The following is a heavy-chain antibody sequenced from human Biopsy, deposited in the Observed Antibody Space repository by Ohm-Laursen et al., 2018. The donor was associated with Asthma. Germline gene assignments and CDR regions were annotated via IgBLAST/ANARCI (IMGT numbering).Heavy chain of an antibody. V-gene: IGHV3-30*18. CDR2: VSSDGHDK. CDR1: GFVFSQCG. CDR3: AKRRGYSGHDNDY. D-gene: IGHD5-12*01. J-gene: IGHJ4*02. Sequence: SSLRLSCTAAGFVFSQCGMHWVRQGPGKGLEWVAFVSSDGHDKFYEDSVKGRFTISRDNSKNTLYLQMNSLRTEDTAVYYCAKRRGYSGHDNDYWGQGTLVIVSS.